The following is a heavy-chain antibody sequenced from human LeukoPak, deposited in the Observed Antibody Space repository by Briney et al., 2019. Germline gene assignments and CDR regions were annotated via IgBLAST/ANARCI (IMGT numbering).Heavy chain of an antibody. D-gene: IGHD3-3*01. CDR2: IRSKAYGGTT. CDR3: TRDSTIFGVVLDYFDY. CDR1: GFTFGDYA. V-gene: IGHV3-49*03. J-gene: IGHJ4*02. Sequence: PGGSLRLSCTASGFTFGDYAMSWFRQAPGKGLEWVGFIRSKAYGGTTEYAASVKGRFTISRDDSKSIAYLQMNSLKTEDTAVYYCTRDSTIFGVVLDYFDYWGQGTLVTVSS.